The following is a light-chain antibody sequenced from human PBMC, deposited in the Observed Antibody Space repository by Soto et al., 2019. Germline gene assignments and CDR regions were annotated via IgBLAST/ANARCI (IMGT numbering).Light chain of an antibody. J-gene: IGKJ1*01. CDR3: QQYNNWPRT. Sequence: EIVMTPSPATLSVSPGERATLSCRASQSVGSNLAWYQQKPGQAPRLLIYGASTRATGIPARFSGSGSGTEFTLTISSLQSEDFAVYYCQQYNNWPRTFGQGTKVDIK. V-gene: IGKV3-15*01. CDR1: QSVGSN. CDR2: GAS.